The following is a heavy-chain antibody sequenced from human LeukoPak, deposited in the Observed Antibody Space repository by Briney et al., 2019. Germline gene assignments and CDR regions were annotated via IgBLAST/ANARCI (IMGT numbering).Heavy chain of an antibody. J-gene: IGHJ6*03. CDR3: ASTGDTSYYYYYMDV. Sequence: SETLSLTCTVSGGSISSYYWSWIRQPTGKGLERIGNIYTSGSTNYKLSLRSRVTISVDTSRNQFSMQLSSVPAADTAVYYCASTGDTSYYYYYMDVWGKGTTVTVSS. V-gene: IGHV4-4*09. CDR1: GGSISSYY. CDR2: IYTSGST.